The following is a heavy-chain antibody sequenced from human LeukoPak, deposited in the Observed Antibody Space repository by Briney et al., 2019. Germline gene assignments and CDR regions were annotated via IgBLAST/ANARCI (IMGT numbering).Heavy chain of an antibody. Sequence: GRSLRLSCAASGFTFRSYGMHWVRQAPGKGLEWVAVISYDGSNKYYADSVKGRFTISRDNSKNTLYLQMNSLRAEDTAVYYCAKDLRWFGELLSRQPFDYWGQGTLVTVSS. CDR3: AKDLRWFGELLSRQPFDY. CDR1: GFTFRSYG. J-gene: IGHJ4*02. V-gene: IGHV3-30*18. CDR2: ISYDGSNK. D-gene: IGHD3-10*01.